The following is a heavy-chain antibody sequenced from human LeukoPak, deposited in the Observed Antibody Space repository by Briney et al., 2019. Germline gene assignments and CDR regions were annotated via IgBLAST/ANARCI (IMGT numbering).Heavy chain of an antibody. V-gene: IGHV3-30*07. D-gene: IGHD6-13*01. CDR2: ISYDGSNK. CDR1: GFTFSSYA. Sequence: GRSLRLSCAASGFTFSSYAMHWVRQAPGKGLEWVAVISYDGSNKYYADSVKGRFTISRDNAKNSLYLQMNSLRAEDTAVYYCASGSIAAAYFDYWGQGTLVTVSS. J-gene: IGHJ4*02. CDR3: ASGSIAAAYFDY.